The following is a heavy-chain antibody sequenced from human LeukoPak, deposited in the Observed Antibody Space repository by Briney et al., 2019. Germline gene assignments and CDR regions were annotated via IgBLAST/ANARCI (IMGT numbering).Heavy chain of an antibody. V-gene: IGHV3-74*01. Sequence: GGSLRLSCAASGFTFSSYWMHWVRQAPGKGLVWVSRNNSDGSTTTYADSVKGRFTISRDNAKNTLYLQMNSLRAEDTAVYYCARGLGVDYWGQGTLVTVSS. CDR2: NNSDGSTT. J-gene: IGHJ4*02. CDR3: ARGLGVDY. CDR1: GFTFSSYW. D-gene: IGHD4-11*01.